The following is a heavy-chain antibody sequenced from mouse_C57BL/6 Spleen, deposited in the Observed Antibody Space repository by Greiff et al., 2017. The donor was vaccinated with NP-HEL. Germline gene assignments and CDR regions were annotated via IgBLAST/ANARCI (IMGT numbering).Heavy chain of an antibody. V-gene: IGHV1-62-2*01. Sequence: VQLQQSGAELVKPGASVKLSCKASGYTFTEYTIHWVKQRSGQGLEWIGWFYPGSGSIKYNEKFKDKATLTADKSSSTVYMELSRLTSEDSAVYFWARDEAGFYGSSYFYAVDYWGQGTSVTVSS. J-gene: IGHJ4*01. D-gene: IGHD1-1*01. CDR3: ARDEAGFYGSSYFYAVDY. CDR1: GYTFTEYT. CDR2: FYPGSGSI.